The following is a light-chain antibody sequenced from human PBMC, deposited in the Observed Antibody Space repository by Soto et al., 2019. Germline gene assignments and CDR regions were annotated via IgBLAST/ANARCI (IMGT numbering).Light chain of an antibody. J-gene: IGKJ4*01. CDR3: MQALQTQLPA. V-gene: IGKV2-28*01. CDR2: LGS. CDR1: QSLLHSNGYNY. Sequence: DIVMTQSPLSLPVTPGEPASISCRSSQSLLHSNGYNYLDWYLQKPGQSPQLLIYLGSNRASGVPDRFSGSGSGTDFTLKISRVEAEDVGVYYCMQALQTQLPAFGGGTKVEIK.